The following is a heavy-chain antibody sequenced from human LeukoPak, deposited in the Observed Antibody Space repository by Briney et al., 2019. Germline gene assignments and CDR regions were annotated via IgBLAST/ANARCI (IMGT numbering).Heavy chain of an antibody. Sequence: ASVKVSCKASGYTFTSYYMHWVRQAPGQGLEWMGIISPSGGSTSYAQKFQGRVTMTRDTSTSTVYMELSSLRSEDTAVYYCARGGIVVVIRHGYDYWGQGTLVTVSS. CDR2: ISPSGGST. CDR3: ARGGIVVVIRHGYDY. V-gene: IGHV1-46*01. CDR1: GYTFTSYY. D-gene: IGHD3-22*01. J-gene: IGHJ4*02.